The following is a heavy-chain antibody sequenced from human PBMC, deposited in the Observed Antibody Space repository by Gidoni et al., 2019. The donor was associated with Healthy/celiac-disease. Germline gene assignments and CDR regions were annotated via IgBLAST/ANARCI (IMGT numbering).Heavy chain of an antibody. D-gene: IGHD3-9*01. CDR2: IYYSGST. Sequence: QVQLQESGPGLVKPSETLSLTCTVSGGSVSSGSYYWSWIRQPLGKVLEWIGYIYYSGSTNYNPSLKSRVTISVDTSKNQFSLKLSSVNAADTAVYYCAREAIYDILTGNLDYWGQGTLVTVSS. J-gene: IGHJ4*02. CDR1: GGSVSSGSYY. CDR3: AREAIYDILTGNLDY. V-gene: IGHV4-61*01.